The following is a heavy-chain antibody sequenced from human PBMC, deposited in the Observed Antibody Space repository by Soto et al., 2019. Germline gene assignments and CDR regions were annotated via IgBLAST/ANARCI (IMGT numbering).Heavy chain of an antibody. Sequence: QVQLVESGGGVVQPGRSLRLSCAASGFTFSSSGMHWVRQAPGKGLEWVAVISYDGSNKYYADSVKGRFTISRDNSKNTLYLQMNSLRAEDTAVYYCATGRSSAMGDGMDVWGQGTTVTVSS. CDR2: ISYDGSNK. V-gene: IGHV3-30*03. CDR1: GFTFSSSG. CDR3: ATGRSSAMGDGMDV. J-gene: IGHJ6*02. D-gene: IGHD2-2*01.